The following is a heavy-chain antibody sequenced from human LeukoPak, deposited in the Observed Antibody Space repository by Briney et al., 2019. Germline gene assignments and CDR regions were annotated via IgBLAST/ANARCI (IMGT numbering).Heavy chain of an antibody. D-gene: IGHD4-17*01. CDR2: IYTSGST. CDR3: ARHGTDYGDYVDDAFDI. J-gene: IGHJ3*02. V-gene: IGHV4-61*02. Sequence: SETLSLTCTVSGGSISSGNYYWSWIRQPAGKGLEWIGRIYTSGSTSYNPSLKSRVTISVDTSKNQFSLKLSSVTAADTAVYYCARHGTDYGDYVDDAFDIWGQGTMVTVSS. CDR1: GGSISSGNYY.